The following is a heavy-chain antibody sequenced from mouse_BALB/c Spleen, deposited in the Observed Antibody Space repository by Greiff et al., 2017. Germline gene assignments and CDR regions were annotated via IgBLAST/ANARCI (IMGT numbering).Heavy chain of an antibody. J-gene: IGHJ4*01. CDR3: ARTFITTVVATDYYAMDY. CDR1: GYTFTDYA. V-gene: IGHV1S137*01. D-gene: IGHD1-1*01. CDR2: ISTYYGDA. Sequence: QVQLQQSGAELVGPGVSVKISCKGSGYTFTDYAMHWVKQSHAKSLEWIGVISTYYGDASYNQKFKGKATMTVDKSSSTAYMELARLTSEDSAIYYCARTFITTVVATDYYAMDYWGQGTSVTVSS.